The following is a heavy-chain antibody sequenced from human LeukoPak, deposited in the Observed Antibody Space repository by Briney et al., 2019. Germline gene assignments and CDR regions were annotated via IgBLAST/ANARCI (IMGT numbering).Heavy chain of an antibody. V-gene: IGHV3-23*01. J-gene: IGHJ5*02. Sequence: GGSLRLSCAASGFTFSSYAMSWVRQAPGKGLEWVSGISGSGDNTYYADSVKGRFTISRDNSKNTLYLQMNSLRADDTAVYYCAKGGLVHRFDPWGQGTLVTISS. CDR3: AKGGLVHRFDP. CDR1: GFTFSSYA. CDR2: ISGSGDNT.